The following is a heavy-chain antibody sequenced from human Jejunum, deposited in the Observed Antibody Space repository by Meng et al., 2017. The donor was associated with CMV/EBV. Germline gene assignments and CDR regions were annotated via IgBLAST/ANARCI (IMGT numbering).Heavy chain of an antibody. CDR2: IRYDGGIQ. V-gene: IGHV3-30*02. Sequence: SGFTFSSYGMHWVRQAPGKGLEWVAFIRYDGGIQHYADSVKGRFTISRDSSKNTLYLQMNSLRTEDTAVYYCAKAVKDLDLWSGPWGQGTLVTVSS. CDR3: AKAVKDLDLWSGP. J-gene: IGHJ5*02. D-gene: IGHD3-3*01. CDR1: GFTFSSYG.